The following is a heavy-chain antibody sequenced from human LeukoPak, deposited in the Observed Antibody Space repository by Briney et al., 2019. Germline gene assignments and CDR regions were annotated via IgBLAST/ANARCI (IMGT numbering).Heavy chain of an antibody. D-gene: IGHD3-10*01. J-gene: IGHJ5*02. V-gene: IGHV1-8*02. CDR1: GYTFTSYD. CDR2: MNPNSGNT. Sequence: ASVKVSCKASGYTFTSYDINWVRQATGQGLEWMGWMNPNSGNTGYAQKFQGRVTMTRNTSISTAYMELSSLRSEDTAVYYCARVITMVRGVISNWFDPWGQGTLVTVSS. CDR3: ARVITMVRGVISNWFDP.